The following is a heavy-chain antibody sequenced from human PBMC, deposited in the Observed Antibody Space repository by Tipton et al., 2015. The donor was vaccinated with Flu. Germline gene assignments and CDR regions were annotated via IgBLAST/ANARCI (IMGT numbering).Heavy chain of an antibody. CDR2: ISSSANTI. Sequence: QLVQSGGDFVKPGGSLRLSCEASGFTFSDYYMNWIRQAPGKGLEWVSYISSSANTIFYADSVWGRFTISRDNAKNSLYLEMDSLTADDAGVYYCAREYWASVYYFDYWGQGTPVTVSS. J-gene: IGHJ4*02. CDR1: GFTFSDYY. CDR3: AREYWASVYYFDY. D-gene: IGHD5/OR15-5a*01. V-gene: IGHV3-11*01.